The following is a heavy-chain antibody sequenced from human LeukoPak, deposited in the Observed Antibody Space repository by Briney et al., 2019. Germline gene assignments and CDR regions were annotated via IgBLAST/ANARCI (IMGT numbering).Heavy chain of an antibody. J-gene: IGHJ4*02. Sequence: RTGGSLRLSCAASGFTFSNYAMSWVRQAPGKGLEWVSAVSPSGGSTNYADSVKGRFTISRDNSKNTLYLQVNSLRAEDTAVYYCAKKVPGIWNFDYWGQGTLVTVSS. D-gene: IGHD1-14*01. CDR1: GFTFSNYA. CDR3: AKKVPGIWNFDY. CDR2: VSPSGGST. V-gene: IGHV3-23*01.